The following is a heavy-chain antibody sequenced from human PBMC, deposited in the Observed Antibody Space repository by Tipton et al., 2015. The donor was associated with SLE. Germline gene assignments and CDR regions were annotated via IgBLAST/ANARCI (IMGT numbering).Heavy chain of an antibody. D-gene: IGHD6-13*01. Sequence: TLSLTCTVSGGSISSYYWSWIRQPPGKGLEWIGYIYYSGSTNYNPSLKSRVTISVDTSKNQFSLKLSSVTAADTAVYYCARSRDSSSYYYYYIDVWGKGTTVTVSS. CDR2: IYYSGST. CDR3: ARSRDSSSYYYYYIDV. CDR1: GGSISSYY. V-gene: IGHV4-59*01. J-gene: IGHJ6*03.